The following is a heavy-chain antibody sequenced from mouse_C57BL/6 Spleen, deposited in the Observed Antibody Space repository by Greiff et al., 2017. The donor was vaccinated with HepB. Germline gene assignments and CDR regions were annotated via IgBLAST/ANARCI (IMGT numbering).Heavy chain of an antibody. CDR2: FYPGSGSI. J-gene: IGHJ2*01. V-gene: IGHV1-62-2*01. D-gene: IGHD4-1*01. CDR3: ARREERGGGWDNFDY. CDR1: GYTFTEYT. Sequence: QVQLQQSGAELVKPGASVKLSCKASGYTFTEYTIHWVKQRSGQGLEWIGWFYPGSGSIKYNEKFKDKATLTADKSSSTVYMEHSRLTSEDSAVYFCARREERGGGWDNFDYWGQGTTLTVSS.